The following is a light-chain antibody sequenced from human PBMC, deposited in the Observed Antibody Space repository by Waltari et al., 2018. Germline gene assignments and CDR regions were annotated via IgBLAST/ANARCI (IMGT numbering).Light chain of an antibody. V-gene: IGLV2-14*01. CDR2: QVT. J-gene: IGLJ2*01. CDR3: SSYTDSTTVV. CDR1: TTDIGTYDY. Sequence: QSALTQPASVSGSPGQSITISCSGSTTDIGTYDYPSWYQQYPGKAPKLILYQVTIRPSGVSNRFSGSKSGNTASLTISGLQTDDEAIYYCSSYTDSTTVVFGGGTMVTVL.